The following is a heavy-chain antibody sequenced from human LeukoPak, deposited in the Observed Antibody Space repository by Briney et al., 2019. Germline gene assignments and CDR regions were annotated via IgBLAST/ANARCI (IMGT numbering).Heavy chain of an antibody. D-gene: IGHD1-26*01. J-gene: IGHJ4*02. CDR3: PRGGSSSYYFDY. Sequence: SETLSLTCTVSGGSISSYYWSWIRQPPGKGLEWIGYIYYSGSTNYNPSLKSRVTISVDTSKNQFSLKLSSVTAADTAVYYCPRGGSSSYYFDYWGKGTLVTVSS. V-gene: IGHV4-59*01. CDR1: GGSISSYY. CDR2: IYYSGST.